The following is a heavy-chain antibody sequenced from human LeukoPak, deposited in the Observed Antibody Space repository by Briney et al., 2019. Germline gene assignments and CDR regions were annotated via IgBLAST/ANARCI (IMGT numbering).Heavy chain of an antibody. CDR2: ITNDGSST. J-gene: IGHJ4*02. CDR1: GFPFSSHW. CDR3: AREGPWPIDY. V-gene: IGHV3-74*01. Sequence: GGSLRLSCAASGFPFSSHWMHWVRQAPGKGLVWVARITNDGSSTSHADSVRGRFTISRDNAKNMLYLQMNNLRVEDTAVYYCAREGPWPIDYWGQGILVTVSS.